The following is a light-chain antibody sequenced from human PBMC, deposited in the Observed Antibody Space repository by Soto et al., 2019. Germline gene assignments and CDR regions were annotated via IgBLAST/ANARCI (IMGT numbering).Light chain of an antibody. CDR1: SSNIGSNT. J-gene: IGLJ2*01. CDR2: YNN. Sequence: QSVLTQPPSASGTPGQRVTISCSGSSSNIGSNTVNWYQHLPGTAPKLLIYYNNQRPTGVPDRFSASKSGTSASLAISGLQSEDEADYYCAAWDDSLNAVVFGGGTKLTVL. V-gene: IGLV1-44*01. CDR3: AAWDDSLNAVV.